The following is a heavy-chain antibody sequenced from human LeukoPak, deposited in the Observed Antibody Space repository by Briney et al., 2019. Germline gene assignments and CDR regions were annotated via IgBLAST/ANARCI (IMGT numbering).Heavy chain of an antibody. CDR3: TTDTFGARDS. CDR2: INEDGSST. CDR1: GYTFSRYW. V-gene: IGHV3-74*01. D-gene: IGHD3-10*01. Sequence: GGSLRLSCAASGYTFSRYWMHWVRQGPGKGLVWVSRINEDGSSTSYAESVRGRPTISRDNAKNTLYLQMNSLRAEDAAVYYCTTDTFGARDSWGQGTLVTVSS. J-gene: IGHJ4*02.